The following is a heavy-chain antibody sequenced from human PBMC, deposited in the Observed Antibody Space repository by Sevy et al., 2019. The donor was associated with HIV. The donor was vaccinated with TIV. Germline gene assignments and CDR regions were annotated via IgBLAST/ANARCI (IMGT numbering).Heavy chain of an antibody. Sequence: GGSLRLSCAASGFTFSRYWMSWVRQAPGKGLEWVANIKKDGSEKYYVDSVKGRFTISRDNAKNSLFLHMNSLRAEDTAVYYCARDCSSTSCLWGLDVWGQGTTVTVSS. J-gene: IGHJ6*02. V-gene: IGHV3-7*03. CDR3: ARDCSSTSCLWGLDV. D-gene: IGHD2-2*01. CDR2: IKKDGSEK. CDR1: GFTFSRYW.